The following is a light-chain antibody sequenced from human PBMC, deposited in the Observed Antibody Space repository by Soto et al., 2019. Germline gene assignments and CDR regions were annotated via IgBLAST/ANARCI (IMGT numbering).Light chain of an antibody. Sequence: EIVLTQSPAIVSLSPGERATLSCRASQSVSSYLAWYQQKPGQAPRLLIYDVSNRATGIPVRFSGSGSGTDVTLTISSLAPEDFAVYYCQQRSNWPWTFGQGTKVEIK. J-gene: IGKJ1*01. CDR2: DVS. V-gene: IGKV3-11*01. CDR3: QQRSNWPWT. CDR1: QSVSSY.